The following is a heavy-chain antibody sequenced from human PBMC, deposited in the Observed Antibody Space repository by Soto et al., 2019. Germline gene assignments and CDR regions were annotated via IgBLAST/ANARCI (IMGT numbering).Heavy chain of an antibody. V-gene: IGHV1-69*06. D-gene: IGHD3-22*01. CDR1: GGTFSSYA. Sequence: SVKVSCKASGGTFSSYAISWVRQAPGQGLEWMGGIIPIFGTANYAQKFQGRVTITADKSTSTDYMELSSLRSEDTAVYYCARGFRRGSSGYFIDYCGQRTLVTFSS. CDR2: IIPIFGTA. CDR3: ARGFRRGSSGYFIDY. J-gene: IGHJ4*02.